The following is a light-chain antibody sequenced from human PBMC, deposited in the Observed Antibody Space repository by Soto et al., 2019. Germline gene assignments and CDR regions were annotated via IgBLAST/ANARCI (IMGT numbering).Light chain of an antibody. V-gene: IGKV1-27*01. CDR2: AAS. J-gene: IGKJ1*01. CDR1: QGISNY. Sequence: DIQMTQSPSSLSASVRDRVTITCRASQGISNYLAWYQQKPGKVPKLLIYAASTLQSGVPSRFSGSGSGTDFTLTISSLLPEDVATYYCQMYDSAPWTFGQGTKVEIK. CDR3: QMYDSAPWT.